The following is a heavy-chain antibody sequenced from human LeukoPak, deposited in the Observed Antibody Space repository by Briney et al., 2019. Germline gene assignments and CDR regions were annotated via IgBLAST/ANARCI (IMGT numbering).Heavy chain of an antibody. Sequence: SETPSLTCTVSGGSIRSSYYYWGWIRQPPGKGLEWIGSIYDSGSTYYNPSLKSRVTISVDTSKNQFSLKLSSVTAADTAVYYCARAGYYDSSGMIDYWGQGTLVTVSS. D-gene: IGHD3-22*01. J-gene: IGHJ4*02. V-gene: IGHV4-39*07. CDR3: ARAGYYDSSGMIDY. CDR2: IYDSGST. CDR1: GGSIRSSYYY.